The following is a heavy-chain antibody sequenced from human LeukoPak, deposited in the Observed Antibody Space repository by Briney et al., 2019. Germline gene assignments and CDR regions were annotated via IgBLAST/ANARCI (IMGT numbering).Heavy chain of an antibody. CDR1: GFTFSSYW. J-gene: IGHJ4*02. V-gene: IGHV3-7*01. Sequence: PGGSLRLSCAASGFTFSSYWMSWVRQAPGKGLEWVANIKQDGSEKYYVDSVKGRFTISRDNAKNSLYLQMNSLRAEDTAVYYRAREGYDILTGHYGTFDYWGQGTLVTVSS. D-gene: IGHD3-9*01. CDR2: IKQDGSEK. CDR3: AREGYDILTGHYGTFDY.